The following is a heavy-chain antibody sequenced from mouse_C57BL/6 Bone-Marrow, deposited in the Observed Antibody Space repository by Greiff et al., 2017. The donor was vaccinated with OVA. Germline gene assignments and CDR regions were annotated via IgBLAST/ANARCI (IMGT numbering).Heavy chain of an antibody. CDR2: IDPSDSYT. CDR1: GYTFTSYW. J-gene: IGHJ4*01. D-gene: IGHD1-1*01. CDR3: ARFITTVEDAMDY. Sequence: VQLQQPGAELVRPGTSVKLSCKASGYTFTSYWMHWVKQRPGQGLEWIGVIDPSDSYTNYNQKFKGKATLTVDTSSSTAYMQLSSLTSEDSAVYYCARFITTVEDAMDYWGQGTSVTVSS. V-gene: IGHV1-59*01.